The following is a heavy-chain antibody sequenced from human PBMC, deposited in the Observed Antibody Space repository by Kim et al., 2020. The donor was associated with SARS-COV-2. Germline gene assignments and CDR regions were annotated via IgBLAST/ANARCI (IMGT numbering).Heavy chain of an antibody. D-gene: IGHD3-10*01. Sequence: YYAHSVKGRFTMTRDNAKNSLFLEMNSLSAEDTAIYYCASLDSAQVPGVFWGQGTLVTVSS. J-gene: IGHJ4*02. V-gene: IGHV3-7*03. CDR3: ASLDSAQVPGVF.